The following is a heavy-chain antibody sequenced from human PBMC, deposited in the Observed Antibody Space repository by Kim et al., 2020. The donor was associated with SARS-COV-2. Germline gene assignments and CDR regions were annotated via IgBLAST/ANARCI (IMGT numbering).Heavy chain of an antibody. CDR2: IYHSGST. CDR1: GGSISSSNW. V-gene: IGHV4-4*02. CDR3: ARDLSLDYDSSCYYGRLRAFDI. Sequence: SETLSLTCAVSGGSISSSNWWSWVRQPPGKGLEWIGEIYHSGSTNYNPSLKSRATISVDNSKNQFSLKLSSVTAADTAVYYCARDLSLDYDSSCYYGRLRAFDIWGQGTMVTVSS. J-gene: IGHJ3*02. D-gene: IGHD3-22*01.